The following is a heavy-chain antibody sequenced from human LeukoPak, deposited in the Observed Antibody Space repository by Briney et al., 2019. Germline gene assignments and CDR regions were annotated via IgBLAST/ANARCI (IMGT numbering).Heavy chain of an antibody. V-gene: IGHV1-2*06. J-gene: IGHJ4*02. CDR2: INPNSGGT. Sequence: ASVKVSCKASGYTFTGYYMHWVRQAPGQGLEWMGRINPNSGGTNNAQKFQGRVTMTRDTSISTAYMELSRLRSDDTAVYYCAREDYYDLYYFDYWGQGTLVTVSS. D-gene: IGHD3-22*01. CDR1: GYTFTGYY. CDR3: AREDYYDLYYFDY.